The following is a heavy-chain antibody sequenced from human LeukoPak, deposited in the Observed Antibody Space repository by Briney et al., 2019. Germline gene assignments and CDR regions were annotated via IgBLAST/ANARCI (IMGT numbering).Heavy chain of an antibody. CDR3: VKGGPAWYYYYDMDV. Sequence: GGSLRLSCAASGFTFSSYAINWVRQAPGKGLEWVSAISDSGGTTYYADSVKGRFTISRDYSKNTLYLQMSSLRAEDTAVYYCVKGGPAWYYYYDMDVWGQGTTVTVSS. J-gene: IGHJ6*02. CDR2: ISDSGGTT. V-gene: IGHV3-23*01. D-gene: IGHD1-14*01. CDR1: GFTFSSYA.